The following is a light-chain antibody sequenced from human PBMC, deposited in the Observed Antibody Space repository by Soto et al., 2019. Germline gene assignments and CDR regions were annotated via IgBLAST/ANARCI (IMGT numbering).Light chain of an antibody. V-gene: IGLV1-40*01. CDR1: SSKIGADYD. J-gene: IGLJ1*01. Sequence: QSALTQPPSVSGSPGQSGTIAWTGMSSKIGADYDVHWYQQLLGTAPKLLIYGNSNRPSGVPDRFSGSKSGTSASLAVTGLQAEDEADYYCQTYDSSLRGWVFGSGTKVTVL. CDR3: QTYDSSLRGWV. CDR2: GNS.